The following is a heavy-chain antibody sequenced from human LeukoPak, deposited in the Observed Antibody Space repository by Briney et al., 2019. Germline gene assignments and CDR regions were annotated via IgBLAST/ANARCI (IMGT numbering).Heavy chain of an antibody. CDR3: ASSTISDLDYNCGMDV. CDR1: GDSVSSNSSA. J-gene: IGHJ6*02. CDR2: TYYRSKWYN. D-gene: IGHD5-12*01. Sequence: SQTLSLTCAISGDSVSSNSSAWNWIRQSPSRGLEWLGRTYYRSKWYNDYAVSVKSRITINPDTSKNQFSLQLNSVTPEDTAVYYCASSTISDLDYNCGMDVWDQGTTVTVSS. V-gene: IGHV6-1*01.